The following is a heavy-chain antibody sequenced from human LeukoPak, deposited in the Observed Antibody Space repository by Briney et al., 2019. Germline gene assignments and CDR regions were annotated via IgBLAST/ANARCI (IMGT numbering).Heavy chain of an antibody. CDR2: ISGSGGST. V-gene: IGHV3-23*01. CDR3: AKDHYDYGGGLFDY. Sequence: GGSLRLSCAASGFTFSSYAMTWVRQAPGKGLEWVSVISGSGGSTYIADSVKGRFTISRDNSEKTLHLQMNSLRAEDTAVYYCAKDHYDYGGGLFDYWGQGTLVTVSS. D-gene: IGHD3-16*01. CDR1: GFTFSSYA. J-gene: IGHJ4*02.